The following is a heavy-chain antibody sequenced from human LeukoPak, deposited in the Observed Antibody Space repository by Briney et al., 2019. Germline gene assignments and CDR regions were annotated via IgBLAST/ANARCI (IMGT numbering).Heavy chain of an antibody. CDR2: ITHDGNHK. Sequence: GGPLRLSCAASGFTFSNNAMHWVRQAPGKGLEWVAVITHDGNHKYNADSVKGRFTISRDNSKNTVYLQMNSLRAEDTAVYYCARDENDDYLGGLDYWGQGALVTVSS. D-gene: IGHD3-16*01. J-gene: IGHJ4*02. CDR1: GFTFSNNA. V-gene: IGHV3-30*04. CDR3: ARDENDDYLGGLDY.